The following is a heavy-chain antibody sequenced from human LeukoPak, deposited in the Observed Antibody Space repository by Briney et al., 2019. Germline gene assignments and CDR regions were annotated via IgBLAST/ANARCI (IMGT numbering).Heavy chain of an antibody. J-gene: IGHJ4*02. V-gene: IGHV4-30-2*01. CDR3: ARGLYCSSTSCYHHFDY. CDR2: IYHSGST. D-gene: IGHD2-2*01. Sequence: SETLSLTCTVSGGSISSGGYYWGWIRQPPGKGLEWIVYIYHSGSTYYNPSLKSRVTISVDRSKNQFSLKLSSVTAADTAVYYCARGLYCSSTSCYHHFDYWGQGTLVTVSS. CDR1: GGSISSGGYY.